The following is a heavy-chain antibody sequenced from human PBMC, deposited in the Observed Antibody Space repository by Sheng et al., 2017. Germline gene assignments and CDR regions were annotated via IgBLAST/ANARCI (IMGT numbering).Heavy chain of an antibody. CDR1: GYTFSSYG. Sequence: QVQLVHSRAEMKKPGASVRVSCKASGYTFSSYGISWVRQAPGQGLEWMGDIIPILGLANYAQKLQGRLTNTADKSTNTAYMELSSLTSEDTAVYYCVTDQGGFFDPWGQGTLVTVSS. D-gene: IGHD3-16*01. CDR3: VTDQGGFFDP. J-gene: IGHJ5*02. V-gene: IGHV1-69*10. CDR2: IIPILGLA.